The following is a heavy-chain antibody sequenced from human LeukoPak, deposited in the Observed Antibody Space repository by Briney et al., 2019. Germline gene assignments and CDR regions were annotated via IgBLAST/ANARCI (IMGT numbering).Heavy chain of an antibody. Sequence: SETLSLTCTVSGDSISTYYWSWIRQPPGKGLEWIGCIYYSGSTNYNPSLKSRVTISVDTSKKQFSLKLSSVTAADTAVYYCARHVSSAARLFDYWGQGTLVTVSS. CDR1: GDSISTYY. V-gene: IGHV4-59*08. CDR3: ARHVSSAARLFDY. J-gene: IGHJ4*02. CDR2: IYYSGST. D-gene: IGHD6-6*01.